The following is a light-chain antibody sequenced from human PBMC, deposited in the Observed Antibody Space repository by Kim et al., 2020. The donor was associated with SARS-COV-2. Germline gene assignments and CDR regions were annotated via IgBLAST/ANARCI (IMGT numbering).Light chain of an antibody. Sequence: DIQMTQSPSILSASLGDRVTITCRASQSISSWLAWYQQKPGKVPNLLIYKASSLESGVPSRFSGSGSGTEFTLTISSLQPDDFATYYCQQYNNLWTFGQGTKVDIK. J-gene: IGKJ1*01. CDR3: QQYNNLWT. CDR1: QSISSW. CDR2: KAS. V-gene: IGKV1-5*03.